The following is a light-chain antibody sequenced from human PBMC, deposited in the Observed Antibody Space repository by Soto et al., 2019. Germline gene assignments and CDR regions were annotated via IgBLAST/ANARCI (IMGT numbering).Light chain of an antibody. Sequence: EIVLTQSPGTLSLSPGERATLSCRASRSVTTFLAWYQQRPGQAPRLLISEASNRAAGIPARFSGSGSGTDFTLTISSLEPEDFALYYCQQYGGSPITFGLGTKVDIK. CDR1: RSVTTF. V-gene: IGKV3-11*01. J-gene: IGKJ1*01. CDR3: QQYGGSPIT. CDR2: EAS.